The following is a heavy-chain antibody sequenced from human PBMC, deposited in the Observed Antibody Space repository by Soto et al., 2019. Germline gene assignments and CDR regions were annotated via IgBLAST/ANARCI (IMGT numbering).Heavy chain of an antibody. J-gene: IGHJ4*01. D-gene: IGHD1-1*01. CDR3: SRGSWKGAPLDF. CDR1: GFTFSDHY. CDR2: IRNKANSYTT. V-gene: IGHV3-72*01. Sequence: EVQLVESGGGLVQPGGSQRLSCAASGFTFSDHYMDWVRQAPGKGLELVGRIRNKANSYTTDYAASVKGRFTISRDYSKDSPYLQMNRPKTQDPAIYYWSRGSWKGAPLDFLGHGTLATVSS.